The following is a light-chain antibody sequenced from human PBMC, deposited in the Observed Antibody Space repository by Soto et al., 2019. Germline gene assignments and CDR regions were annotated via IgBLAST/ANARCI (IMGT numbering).Light chain of an antibody. J-gene: IGKJ5*01. V-gene: IGKV3-11*01. CDR1: QSVSSSY. CDR2: DAS. CDR3: QQRSNWPIT. Sequence: QSPGTLSLPPREQTTPSCTASQSVSSSYLAWYQQKPGQALRLLIYDASNRATGIPARFSGSGSGTDFTLTISSLEPEDFAVYYCQQRSNWPITSCQ.